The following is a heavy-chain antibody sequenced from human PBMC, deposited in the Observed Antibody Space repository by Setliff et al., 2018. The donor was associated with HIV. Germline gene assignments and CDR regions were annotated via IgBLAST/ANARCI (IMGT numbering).Heavy chain of an antibody. CDR2: IKSKTDGGTT. Sequence: SLRLSCVASGFTSSNAWMKWVRQAPGKGLEWVGRIKSKTDGGTTDHAAPVKGRFTISRDDSKNKLYLQMNSMKSDDTATYYCVGHYYDPLTGYYVWFFDVWGRGTLVTVSS. J-gene: IGHJ2*01. V-gene: IGHV3-15*05. CDR3: VGHYYDPLTGYYVWFFDV. D-gene: IGHD3-9*01. CDR1: GFTSSNAW.